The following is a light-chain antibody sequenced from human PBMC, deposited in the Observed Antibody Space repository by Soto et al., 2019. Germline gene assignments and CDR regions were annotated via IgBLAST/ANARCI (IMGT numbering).Light chain of an antibody. J-gene: IGKJ4*01. Sequence: DIVLIQSPATLSLSPGESATLSCRASQSVGTYLAWYQHKPGQTPRLLIYDASDRATGIPARFSGSGSWTDFTLRITNLEAEDFAVHYCQQRRNWPVPVGGGTKVDSK. CDR1: QSVGTY. CDR2: DAS. V-gene: IGKV3-11*01. CDR3: QQRRNWPVP.